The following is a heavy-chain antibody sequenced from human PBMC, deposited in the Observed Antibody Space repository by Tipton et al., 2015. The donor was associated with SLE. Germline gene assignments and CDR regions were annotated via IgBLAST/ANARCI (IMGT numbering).Heavy chain of an antibody. J-gene: IGHJ6*02. Sequence: SLRLSCLASGFSFSSYAMHWVRQAPGKGLEWVAVISYDGSNKYYADSVKGRFTISRDNSKNTLYLQMNSLRAEDTAVYYCAKSGPNYDSSGYYFHYYYGMDVWGQGTTVTVSS. V-gene: IGHV3-30-3*02. CDR2: ISYDGSNK. CDR3: AKSGPNYDSSGYYFHYYYGMDV. D-gene: IGHD3-22*01. CDR1: GFSFSSYA.